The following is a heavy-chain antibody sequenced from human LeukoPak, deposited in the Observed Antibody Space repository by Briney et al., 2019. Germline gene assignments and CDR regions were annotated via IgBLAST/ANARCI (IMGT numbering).Heavy chain of an antibody. CDR2: LSDSGGST. CDR3: ARANDNYYYYYMDV. CDR1: GFTFSSCG. Sequence: GGSLRLSCAASGFTFSSCGMSWVRQAPGKGLEWVSALSDSGGSTFYADSVKGRFTISRDNSKNTLYLQMNSLRAEDTAVYYCARANDNYYYYYMDVWGKGTTVTISS. V-gene: IGHV3-23*01. J-gene: IGHJ6*03. D-gene: IGHD3-9*01.